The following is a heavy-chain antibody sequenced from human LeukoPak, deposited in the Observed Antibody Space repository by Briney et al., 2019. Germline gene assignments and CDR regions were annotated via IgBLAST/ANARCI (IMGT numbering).Heavy chain of an antibody. V-gene: IGHV3-33*08. J-gene: IGHJ4*02. Sequence: GGSLRLSCAAAGFTFSSYGMHWVRQAPGKGLEWVAVIWYDGSNEYYADSVKGRFTISRDNSKNTLSLQMNSLRVEDTAVYYCARDRASTYFDYWGQGTLVTVSS. CDR3: ARDRASTYFDY. CDR2: IWYDGSNE. D-gene: IGHD2-21*01. CDR1: GFTFSSYG.